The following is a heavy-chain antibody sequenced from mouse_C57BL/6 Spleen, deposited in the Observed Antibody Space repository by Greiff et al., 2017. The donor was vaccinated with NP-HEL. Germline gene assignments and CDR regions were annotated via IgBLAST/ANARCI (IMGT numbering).Heavy chain of an antibody. Sequence: DVMLVESGGGLVKPGGSLKLSCAASGFTFSSYAMSWVRQTPEKRLEWVATISDGGSYTYYPDNVKGRFTISRDNAKNNLYLQMSHLKSEDTAMYYCARGGYYGSSPAWFAYWGQGTLVTVSA. CDR1: GFTFSSYA. J-gene: IGHJ3*01. CDR2: ISDGGSYT. CDR3: ARGGYYGSSPAWFAY. V-gene: IGHV5-4*03. D-gene: IGHD1-1*01.